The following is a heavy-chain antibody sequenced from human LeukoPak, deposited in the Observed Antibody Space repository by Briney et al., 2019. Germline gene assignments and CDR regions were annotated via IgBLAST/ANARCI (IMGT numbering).Heavy chain of an antibody. J-gene: IGHJ4*02. V-gene: IGHV3-74*01. CDR3: AKDRSIGTYYTFDH. CDR2: INSDGSST. D-gene: IGHD1-26*01. CDR1: GFTFSSYW. Sequence: GGSLRLSCAASGFTFSSYWMHWVRQAPGKGLVWVSRINSDGSSTSYADSVKGRFTVSRDNSKNSLYLQMSSLTAADTAVYYCAKDRSIGTYYTFDHWGQGSLVTVSS.